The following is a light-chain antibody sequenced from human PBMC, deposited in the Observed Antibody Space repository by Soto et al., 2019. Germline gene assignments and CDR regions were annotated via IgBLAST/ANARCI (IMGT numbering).Light chain of an antibody. CDR1: SSNIGNYY. V-gene: IGLV1-40*01. J-gene: IGLJ1*01. Sequence: QSALTQPPSVSAAPGQKVTMSCSGGSSNIGNYYVSWHQQLPGTAPKPLIYDNSNRPSGVPDRFSGSKSGTSASLAITGLQAEDGADYYCQSYDRSLSGSRVFGTGTKVTVL. CDR3: QSYDRSLSGSRV. CDR2: DNS.